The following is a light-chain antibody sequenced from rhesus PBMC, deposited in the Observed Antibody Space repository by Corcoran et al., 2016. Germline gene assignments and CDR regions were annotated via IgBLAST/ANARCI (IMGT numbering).Light chain of an antibody. J-gene: IGKJ4*01. CDR1: ENVNNY. V-gene: IGKV1-74*01. CDR2: KAS. CDR3: QHGYGTPLT. Sequence: DIQMTQSPSSLSASVGDRVTITCRARENVNNYLNWYQQQPGKAPKLLIYKASTLQSGDPSRFSGSGSGTDYTFTITSLQPEDVATYYCQHGYGTPLTFGGGTKVEIK.